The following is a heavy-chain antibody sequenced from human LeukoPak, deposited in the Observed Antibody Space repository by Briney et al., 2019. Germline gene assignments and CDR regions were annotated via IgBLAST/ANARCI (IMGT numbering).Heavy chain of an antibody. CDR2: IKQDGSEK. V-gene: IGHV3-7*01. J-gene: IGHJ6*03. Sequence: GGSLRLSCAASGFTFSSYGMSWVRQAPGKGLEWVANIKQDGSEKYYVDSVKGRFTISRDNAKNSLYLQMNSLRAEDTAVYYCARDNDFWSGYYYYYYYYMDVWGKGTTVTVSS. CDR1: GFTFSSYG. D-gene: IGHD3-3*01. CDR3: ARDNDFWSGYYYYYYYYMDV.